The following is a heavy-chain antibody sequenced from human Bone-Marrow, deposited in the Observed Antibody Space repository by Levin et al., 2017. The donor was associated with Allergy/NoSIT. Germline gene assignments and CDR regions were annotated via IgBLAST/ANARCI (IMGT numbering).Heavy chain of an antibody. D-gene: IGHD5-12*01. V-gene: IGHV4-30-4*01. J-gene: IGHJ5*01. CDR1: SGSINSGDFY. Sequence: PSETLSLTCTVSSGSINSGDFYWCWIRQPPGKALEWIGYIYYSGTTYYNPSLESRVAISVDTSKNRFFLNLKSVTATDTAVYFCVRVGRKNGSETPGWFESWGQGMLVTVSS. CDR2: IYYSGTT. CDR3: VRVGRKNGSETPGWFES.